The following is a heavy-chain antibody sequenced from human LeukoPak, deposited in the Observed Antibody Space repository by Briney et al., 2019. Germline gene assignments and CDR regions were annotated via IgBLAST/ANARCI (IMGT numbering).Heavy chain of an antibody. CDR1: GGSISSGGYY. CDR2: IYYSGST. CDR3: ARATVVQRRFDY. V-gene: IGHV4-30-4*01. J-gene: IGHJ4*02. D-gene: IGHD4-23*01. Sequence: SETLSLTCTVSGGSISSGGYYWSWIRQPPGKGLEWIGYIYYSGSTYYNPSLKSRVTISVDTSKNQFSLKLSSVTAADTAVYYCARATVVQRRFDYWGQGTLVTVSS.